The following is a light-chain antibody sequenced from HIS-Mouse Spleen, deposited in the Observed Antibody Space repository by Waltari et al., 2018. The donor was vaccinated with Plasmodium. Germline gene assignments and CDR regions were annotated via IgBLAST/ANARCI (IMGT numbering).Light chain of an antibody. J-gene: IGLJ2*01. V-gene: IGLV1-51*01. Sequence: QSVLTQPPSVSAAPGQQATIPCPRSTPNIVNHYVSWYQPLPGTPPKLLIYTNNRRPSGSPDRFSGSKSGTSATLGITGLQTGDEADYYCGTWDSSLSAGVVFGGGTKLTVL. CDR3: GTWDSSLSAGVV. CDR1: TPNIVNHY. CDR2: TNN.